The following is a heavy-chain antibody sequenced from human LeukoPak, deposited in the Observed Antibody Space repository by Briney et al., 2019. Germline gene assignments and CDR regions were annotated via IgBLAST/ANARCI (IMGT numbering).Heavy chain of an antibody. Sequence: GGSLRLSCAASGFTFSIYSMNWVRQAPGKGLEWVSCITSSSSIIYYADSVKGRFTISRDNSKNTLYLQMNSLRAEDTALYYCAKDAQGLVRGGIYFDFWGQGSLVTVSS. CDR1: GFTFSIYS. V-gene: IGHV3-48*04. CDR2: ITSSSSII. CDR3: AKDAQGLVRGGIYFDF. J-gene: IGHJ4*02. D-gene: IGHD6-19*01.